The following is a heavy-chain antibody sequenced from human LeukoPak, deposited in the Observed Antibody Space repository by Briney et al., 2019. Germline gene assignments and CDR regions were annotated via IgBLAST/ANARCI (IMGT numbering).Heavy chain of an antibody. CDR1: GGSISRYY. Sequence: SETLSLTCTVSGGSISRYYWSWIRRPPGKGLEWIGYKDYSGSTNYNRSLKSRVTISVDTSKNQFSLKLSSVTAADTAVYYCARVYYSSSYDYWYFDLWGRGTLVTVSS. CDR3: ARVYYSSSYDYWYFDL. CDR2: KDYSGST. J-gene: IGHJ2*01. V-gene: IGHV4-59*01. D-gene: IGHD6-13*01.